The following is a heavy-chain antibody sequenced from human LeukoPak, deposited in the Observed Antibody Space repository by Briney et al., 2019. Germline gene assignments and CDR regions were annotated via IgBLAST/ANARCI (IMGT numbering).Heavy chain of an antibody. CDR2: IYYGGST. Sequence: PSETLSLPCTVSGGSVSSYYWSWIRQPPRKGLEWIGYIYYGGSTYYTPSLKSRVTISVDTSKNQFSLKLSSVTAADTAVYYCARGVVVPAAPPINDYWGQGTLVTVSS. CDR1: GGSVSSYY. CDR3: ARGVVVPAAPPINDY. V-gene: IGHV4-59*06. J-gene: IGHJ4*02. D-gene: IGHD2-2*01.